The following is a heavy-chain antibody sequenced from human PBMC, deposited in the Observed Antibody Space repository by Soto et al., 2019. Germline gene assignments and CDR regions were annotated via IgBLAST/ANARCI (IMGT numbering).Heavy chain of an antibody. J-gene: IGHJ5*02. Sequence: WASVKVSCKASGGTFSSYAISWVRQAPGQGLGWMGGIIPIFGTANYAQKFQGRVTITADESTSTAYMELSSLRSEDTAVYYCARERRLPDSFSLNWFDPWGQGTLVTVSS. CDR3: ARERRLPDSFSLNWFDP. V-gene: IGHV1-69*13. CDR2: IIPIFGTA. D-gene: IGHD2-21*01. CDR1: GGTFSSYA.